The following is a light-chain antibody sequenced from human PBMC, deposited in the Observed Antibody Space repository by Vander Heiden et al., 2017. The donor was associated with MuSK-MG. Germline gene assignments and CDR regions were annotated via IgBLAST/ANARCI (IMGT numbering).Light chain of an antibody. Sequence: SYVVNQSPSVSAAPGKTARITCGENNIGEKSVHWYRQKPGQAPVVVIYYNTDRPSGIPERFSGSKSGNVTTLTITTVEAGDEADYYCQVWDSSSDDPAIFGGGTKLTVL. V-gene: IGLV3-21*01. J-gene: IGLJ2*01. CDR1: NIGEKS. CDR2: YNT. CDR3: QVWDSSSDDPAI.